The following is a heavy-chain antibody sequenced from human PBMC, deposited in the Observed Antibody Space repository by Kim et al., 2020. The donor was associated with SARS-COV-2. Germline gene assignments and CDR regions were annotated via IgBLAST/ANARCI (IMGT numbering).Heavy chain of an antibody. CDR2: ISPSGGNT. J-gene: IGHJ3*02. D-gene: IGHD3-16*01. V-gene: IGHV3-23*01. CDR1: GFTFNSHG. Sequence: GGSLRLSCAASGFTFNSHGMSWVRQAPGKGLEWVSVISPSGGNTYYADSVTGRFTISRDNSKNMLYLQMNSLRAEDTAVYYCVRGITGTRGAFDIWGQGTMVTVSS. CDR3: VRGITGTRGAFDI.